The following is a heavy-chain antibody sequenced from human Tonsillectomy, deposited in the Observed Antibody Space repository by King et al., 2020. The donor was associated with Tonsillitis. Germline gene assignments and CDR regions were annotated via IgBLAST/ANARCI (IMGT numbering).Heavy chain of an antibody. CDR2: IYYSGST. J-gene: IGHJ4*02. CDR3: ARGGSYFGISGYYSLGY. CDR1: GDSISSYY. D-gene: IGHD3-22*01. V-gene: IGHV4-59*01. Sequence: VQLQESGPGLVKPSETLSLTCTVSGDSISSYYWSWIRQPPGKGLEWIGYIYYSGSTNYNPSLKSRVTISVDTSKKQLSLRLSSLTAADTAGYYCARGGSYFGISGYYSLGYWGQGTLVTVSS.